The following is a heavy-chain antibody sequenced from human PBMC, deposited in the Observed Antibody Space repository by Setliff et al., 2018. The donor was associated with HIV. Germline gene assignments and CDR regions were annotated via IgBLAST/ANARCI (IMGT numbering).Heavy chain of an antibody. D-gene: IGHD3-22*01. CDR3: ARAYNVYDYRFDSSGYDY. Sequence: GGSLRLSCAASGLTFSRYAMSWVRQAPGKGLEWVSAISGSGGSTYYADSVKGRFTISRDNAKNSLFLQMNSLKAEDTAVYYCARAYNVYDYRFDSSGYDYWGQGTLVTVS. CDR1: GLTFSRYA. J-gene: IGHJ4*02. V-gene: IGHV3-23*01. CDR2: ISGSGGST.